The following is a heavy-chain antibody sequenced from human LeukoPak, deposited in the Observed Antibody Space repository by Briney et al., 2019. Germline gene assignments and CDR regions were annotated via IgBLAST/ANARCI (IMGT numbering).Heavy chain of an antibody. CDR2: ISNSSSNI. V-gene: IGHV3-48*01. CDR3: VPNPG. CDR1: GFTFSTFG. D-gene: IGHD1-14*01. J-gene: IGHJ4*02. Sequence: GGSLRLSCAASGFTFSTFGMNWVRQAPGKGLEWVSYISNSSSNIYYGDSVKGRFTISRDNANNSLYLQMNCLRAQDPAVYYRVPNPGWGQGTLVTVS.